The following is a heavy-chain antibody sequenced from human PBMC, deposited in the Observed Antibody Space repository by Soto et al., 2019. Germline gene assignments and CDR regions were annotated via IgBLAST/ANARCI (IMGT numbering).Heavy chain of an antibody. V-gene: IGHV1-2*04. CDR3: ARAACSSTSCYASAHWFDP. CDR2: INPNSGGT. D-gene: IGHD2-2*01. CDR1: GYSFTGYY. Sequence: GASVKASCKASGYSFTGYYIHWVRQAPRQRLEWMGWINPNSGGTNYAQKFQGWVNMTRDTSISTAYMELSRLRSDDTAVYYCARAACSSTSCYASAHWFDPWGQRTLVTVSS. J-gene: IGHJ5*02.